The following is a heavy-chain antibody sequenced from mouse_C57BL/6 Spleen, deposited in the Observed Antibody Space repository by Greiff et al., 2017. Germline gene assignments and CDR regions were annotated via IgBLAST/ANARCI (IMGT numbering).Heavy chain of an antibody. D-gene: IGHD4-1*01. V-gene: IGHV3-6*01. J-gene: IGHJ2*01. CDR2: ISYDGSN. CDR1: GYSITSGYY. CDR3: ARETGTGYFDY. Sequence: EVKLMESGPGLVTPSQSLSLTCSVTGYSITSGYYWTWIRQFPGNKLEWMGYISYDGSNNYNPSLKNRISITRDTSKNQFFLKLNSVTTEDTATYYCARETGTGYFDYWGQGTTLTVSS.